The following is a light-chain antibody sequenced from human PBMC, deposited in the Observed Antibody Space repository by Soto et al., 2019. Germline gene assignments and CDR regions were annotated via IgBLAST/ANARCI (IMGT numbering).Light chain of an antibody. J-gene: IGKJ5*01. CDR2: GAS. CDR3: QQYNNST. CDR1: QSVSSN. Sequence: EIVMTQSPATLSVSPGERATLSCRASQSVSSNLAWYQQKPGQAPRLLIYGASTRATGIPARFSGSGSGTEFTLTISSLQSEDFAVYYCQQYNNSTFGQGTRLE. V-gene: IGKV3-15*01.